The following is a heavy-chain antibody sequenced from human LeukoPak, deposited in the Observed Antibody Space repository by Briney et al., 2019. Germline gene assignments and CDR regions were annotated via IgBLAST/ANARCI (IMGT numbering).Heavy chain of an antibody. Sequence: SETLSLTCTVSGGSISSYYWSWIRQPPGNGLEWIGYIYYSGSTNYNPSLKSRVTISVDTSKNQFSLKLSSVTAADTAVYYCARGIVATTPYFDYWGQGTLVTVSS. D-gene: IGHD5-12*01. V-gene: IGHV4-59*01. CDR2: IYYSGST. CDR1: GGSISSYY. J-gene: IGHJ4*02. CDR3: ARGIVATTPYFDY.